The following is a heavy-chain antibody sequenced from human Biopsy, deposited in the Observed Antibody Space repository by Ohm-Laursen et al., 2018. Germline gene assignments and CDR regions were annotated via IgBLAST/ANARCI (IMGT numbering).Heavy chain of an antibody. V-gene: IGHV3-21*06. D-gene: IGHD3-10*01. CDR2: ISASSSYI. CDR1: GVTFSGYD. Sequence: SLRLSCTASGVTFSGYDMNWVHQAPGKGLEWVSSISASSSYIYYADSVKGRFTVSRDNAKNTLYLQMNSLRAADTAIYFCATELLPPGVGGPWLDSWGQGTPVTVSS. J-gene: IGHJ5*01. CDR3: ATELLPPGVGGPWLDS.